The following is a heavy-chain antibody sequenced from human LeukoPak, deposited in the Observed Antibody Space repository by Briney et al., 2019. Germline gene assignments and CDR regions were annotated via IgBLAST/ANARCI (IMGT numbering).Heavy chain of an antibody. Sequence: PSETLSLTCTVSGGSISSYYWSWIRQPPGKGLEWIGYIYYSGSTNYNPSLKSRVTISVDTSKNQFSLKLSPVTAADTAVYCCARHGFMTRQYYFDYWGQGTLVTVSS. D-gene: IGHD3-16*01. V-gene: IGHV4-59*08. CDR1: GGSISSYY. CDR2: IYYSGST. CDR3: ARHGFMTRQYYFDY. J-gene: IGHJ4*02.